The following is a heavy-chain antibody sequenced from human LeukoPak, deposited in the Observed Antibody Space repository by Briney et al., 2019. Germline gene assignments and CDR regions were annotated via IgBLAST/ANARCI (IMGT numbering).Heavy chain of an antibody. V-gene: IGHV1-2*02. CDR2: INPNSGGT. Sequence: ASVKVSCKASGYTLITYDINWVRQATGQGLEWMGWINPNSGGTNYAQKFQGRVTMTRDTSISTAYMELSRLRSDDTAVYYCARAKYDFWSDQGGYFDYWGQGTLVTVSS. CDR1: GYTLITYD. D-gene: IGHD3-3*01. CDR3: ARAKYDFWSDQGGYFDY. J-gene: IGHJ4*02.